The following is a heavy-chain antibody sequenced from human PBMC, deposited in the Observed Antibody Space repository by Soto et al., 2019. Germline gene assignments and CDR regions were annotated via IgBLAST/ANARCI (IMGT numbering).Heavy chain of an antibody. CDR2: IYYSGST. V-gene: IGHV4-39*01. Sequence: QLQLQESGPGLVKSSETLSLTCTVSGGGVYSDGYYWGWIRRPPGQGLEWIGNIYYSGSTYYNPSLKNRVTISLDTSKNQFSLRLNAVTAADTAVYYCASRSRGRCYNYWGPGTLVTVSS. J-gene: IGHJ4*02. CDR1: GGGVYSDGYY. CDR3: ASRSRGRCYNY. D-gene: IGHD2-15*01.